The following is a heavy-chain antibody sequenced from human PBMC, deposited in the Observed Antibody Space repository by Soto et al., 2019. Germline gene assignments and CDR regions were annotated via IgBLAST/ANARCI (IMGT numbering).Heavy chain of an antibody. Sequence: EVQLVESGGGLVQPGGSLSLSCAASGFTFSNYWMHWVRQVPGEGLLWVSRINGDGSGRSYADSVKGRFTVSRDNAKNTVYLQMNSLRAEDTAGYYCARAVTWGLDVWGQGTTVSISS. CDR2: INGDGSGR. V-gene: IGHV3-74*01. J-gene: IGHJ6*02. CDR1: GFTFSNYW. D-gene: IGHD3-10*01. CDR3: ARAVTWGLDV.